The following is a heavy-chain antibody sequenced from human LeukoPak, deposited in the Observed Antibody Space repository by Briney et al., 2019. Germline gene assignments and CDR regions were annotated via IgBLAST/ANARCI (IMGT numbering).Heavy chain of an antibody. J-gene: IGHJ4*02. CDR2: ISYDGSNK. CDR1: GFTFSSYG. V-gene: IGHV3-30*12. D-gene: IGHD5-12*01. Sequence: GGSLRLSCAASGFTFSSYGMHWVRQAPGKGLEWVAVISYDGSNKYYADSVKGRFTISRDNSKNTLYLQMNSLRAEDTAVYYCARDSGFYSGYEFDYWGQGTLVTVSS. CDR3: ARDSGFYSGYEFDY.